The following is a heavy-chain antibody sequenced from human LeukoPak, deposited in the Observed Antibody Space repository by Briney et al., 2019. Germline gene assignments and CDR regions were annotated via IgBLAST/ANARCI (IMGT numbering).Heavy chain of an antibody. V-gene: IGHV1-69*04. Sequence: SVKVFCKASGGTFSSYAISWVRQAPGQGLEWMGRIIPILGIANYAQKFQGRVTITADKSTSTAYMELSSLRSEDTAVYYCAILVGGYYDSSGYYRIDYWGQGTLVTVSS. J-gene: IGHJ4*02. CDR2: IIPILGIA. CDR3: AILVGGYYDSSGYYRIDY. CDR1: GGTFSSYA. D-gene: IGHD3-22*01.